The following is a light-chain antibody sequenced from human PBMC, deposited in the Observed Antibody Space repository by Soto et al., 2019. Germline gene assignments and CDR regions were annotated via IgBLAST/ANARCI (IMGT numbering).Light chain of an antibody. CDR1: QSVSIH. CDR3: QQRGNWPPGFT. CDR2: DTS. J-gene: IGKJ3*01. Sequence: EIVLTQSPGTLSLSPGERATLSCRASQSVSIHLAWYQQKGGQAPRLLIYDTSNRATGIPARFSGSGSGTDFTLTISSLEPEDFAVYYCQQRGNWPPGFTFGPGTKVDIK. V-gene: IGKV3-11*01.